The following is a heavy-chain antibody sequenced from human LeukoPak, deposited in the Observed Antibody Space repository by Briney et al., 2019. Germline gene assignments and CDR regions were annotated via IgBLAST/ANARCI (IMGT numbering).Heavy chain of an antibody. CDR3: ARDLLGSGNYIDY. CDR1: GFTFSSYA. J-gene: IGHJ4*02. V-gene: IGHV3-30-3*01. Sequence: GGSLRLSCAASGFTFSSYAMSWVRQAPGKGLEWVAVISYDGSNKYYADSVKGRFTISRDNSKNTLYLQMNSLRAEDTAVYYCARDLLGSGNYIDYWGQGTLVTVSS. CDR2: ISYDGSNK. D-gene: IGHD1-14*01.